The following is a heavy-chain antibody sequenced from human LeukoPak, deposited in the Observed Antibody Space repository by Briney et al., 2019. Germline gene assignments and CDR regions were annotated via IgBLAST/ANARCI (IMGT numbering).Heavy chain of an antibody. D-gene: IGHD3-9*01. CDR3: AKEYDILTGYYAFDI. CDR1: GSTFISYG. CDR2: LRYDGSNK. V-gene: IGHV3-30*02. Sequence: GGSLRLSCAASGSTFISYGMHWVRQAPGKGLEWVAFLRYDGSNKYYADSVKGRFTISRDNSKNTLYLQMNSLRAEDTAVYYCAKEYDILTGYYAFDIWGQGTMVTVSS. J-gene: IGHJ3*02.